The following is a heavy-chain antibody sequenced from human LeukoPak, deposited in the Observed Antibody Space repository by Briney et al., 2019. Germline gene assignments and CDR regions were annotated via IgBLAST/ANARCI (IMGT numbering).Heavy chain of an antibody. CDR2: IYPGDSDT. V-gene: IGHV5-51*01. CDR3: ARHPSWNSGQGAFDI. Sequence: GESLKISCKGSGYSFTSYWIGWVRQMPGKGLEWMGIIYPGDSDTRYSPSFQGQVTISADKSISTAYLQWSSLKASDTAMYYCARHPSWNSGQGAFDIWGQGTMVTVSS. CDR1: GYSFTSYW. D-gene: IGHD1-7*01. J-gene: IGHJ3*02.